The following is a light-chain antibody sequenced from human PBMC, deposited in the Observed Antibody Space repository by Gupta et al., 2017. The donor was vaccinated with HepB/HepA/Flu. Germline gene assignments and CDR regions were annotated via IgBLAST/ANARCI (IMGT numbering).Light chain of an antibody. V-gene: IGKV3-20*01. J-gene: IGKJ1*01. CDR1: QSVSSSY. Sequence: EIVLTQSPGNLSLSPGERATLSCRARQSVSSSYLAWYQQKPGQAPRLLIYGASSRATGIPDRFSGSGSGTDFTLTISRLEPEDFAVYYCQQYGSSPRTFGQGTKVEIK. CDR2: GAS. CDR3: QQYGSSPRT.